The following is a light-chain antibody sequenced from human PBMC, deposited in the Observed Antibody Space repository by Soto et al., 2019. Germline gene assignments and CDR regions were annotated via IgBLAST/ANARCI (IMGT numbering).Light chain of an antibody. CDR1: QYVSTTF. CDR3: PQYGSSPLT. V-gene: IGKV3-20*01. CDR2: GTS. J-gene: IGKJ4*01. Sequence: EIVLTQSPGTLSLSPGERATLSCRASQYVSTTFFAWYQQKPGQAPRLLIYGTSNRATGIPDRFSGSGSETDFTLTISRQEPEDFTVYYCPQYGSSPLTFGGGTRMEMK.